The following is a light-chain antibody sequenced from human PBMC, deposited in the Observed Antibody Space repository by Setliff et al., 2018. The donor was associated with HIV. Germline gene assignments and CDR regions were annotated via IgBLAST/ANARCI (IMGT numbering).Light chain of an antibody. CDR3: ASYAGDGVHDIYV. J-gene: IGLJ1*01. V-gene: IGLV2-8*01. CDR2: ELS. CDR1: SSDIGSHNH. Sequence: QSALTQPHSASGSPGQSVAISCTGTSSDIGSHNHVSWYQQYPGKAPKLMIYELSQRPSGVPDRFSGSKSGNTASLTVSGLQAEDEADYYCASYAGDGVHDIYVFGTGTKVTVL.